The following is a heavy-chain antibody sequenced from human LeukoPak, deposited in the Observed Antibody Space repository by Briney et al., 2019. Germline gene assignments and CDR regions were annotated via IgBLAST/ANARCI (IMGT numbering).Heavy chain of an antibody. Sequence: ASAKVSCKASGYTFTSYGISWVRQPPRQGLEGMGWISAHNGNTNYAQKRQGRVTMTTDTSTSTAYMELRSLRSDDTAVYYCARDRSSGWYGPFGYWGQGTLVTVSS. J-gene: IGHJ4*02. CDR1: GYTFTSYG. CDR2: ISAHNGNT. V-gene: IGHV1-18*04. D-gene: IGHD6-19*01. CDR3: ARDRSSGWYGPFGY.